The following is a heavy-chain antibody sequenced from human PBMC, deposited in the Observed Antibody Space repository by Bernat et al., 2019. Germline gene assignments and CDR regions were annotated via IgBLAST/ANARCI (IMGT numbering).Heavy chain of an antibody. J-gene: IGHJ4*02. CDR1: GLTFSKAW. D-gene: IGHD3/OR15-3a*01. CDR3: TTDGKNHDFCPDY. Sequence: EVQLVESGGGLVKPGGSLRLSCAVSGLTFSKAWMNWVRQAPGKGLEWVGRIKSKPDGTTTDYAAPVRGRFTISRDDSKDTLYLEISSLRSDDTAVYFCTTDGKNHDFCPDYWGQGALVTVSS. V-gene: IGHV3-15*07. CDR2: IKSKPDGTTT.